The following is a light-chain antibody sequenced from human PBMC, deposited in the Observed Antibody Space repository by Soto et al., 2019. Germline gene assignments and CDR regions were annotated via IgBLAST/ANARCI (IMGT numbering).Light chain of an antibody. V-gene: IGKV3-15*01. J-gene: IGKJ4*01. CDR3: QQYNVLPLT. CDR2: VAS. CDR1: QSVSSN. Sequence: EIVMTQSPATLSVSPGERATLSCRASQSVSSNLAWYQQKPGQTPKLLIYVASTRATGIPARFSGSGSGTEFTLTISSLQSEDFGVYYCQQYNVLPLTVGGGTKVEFK.